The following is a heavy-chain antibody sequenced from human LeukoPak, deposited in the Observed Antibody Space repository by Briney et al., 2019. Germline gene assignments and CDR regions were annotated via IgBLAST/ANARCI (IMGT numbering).Heavy chain of an antibody. CDR2: INHSGST. V-gene: IGHV4-34*01. CDR3: ARGLYSSSWYPDY. CDR1: GGSFTAYS. D-gene: IGHD6-13*01. J-gene: IGHJ4*02. Sequence: PSETLSLTCAVYGGSFTAYSWTWIRQPPGKGLEWIGEINHSGSTNYNPSLKSRVTISVDTSKNQFSLKLSSVTAADTAVYYCARGLYSSSWYPDYWGQGTLVTVSS.